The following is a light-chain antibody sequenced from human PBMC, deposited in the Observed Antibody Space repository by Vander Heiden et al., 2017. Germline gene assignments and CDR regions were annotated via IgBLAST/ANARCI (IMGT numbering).Light chain of an antibody. CDR1: QSVLYNTNNKNY. J-gene: IGKJ2*01. CDR3: QQYYTPPYT. V-gene: IGKV4-1*01. Sequence: DLVMTQSPDSLAVSLGERATINCKASQSVLYNTNNKNYLAWYQQRPGQPPKLLLYWASTRESGVPDRFSGSGSGTSFTLTISSLQAEDVAVYYCQQYYTPPYTFGQGTKLAIE. CDR2: WAS.